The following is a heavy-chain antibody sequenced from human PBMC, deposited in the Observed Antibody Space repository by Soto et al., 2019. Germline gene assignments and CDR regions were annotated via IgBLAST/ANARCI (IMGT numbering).Heavy chain of an antibody. D-gene: IGHD5-12*01. J-gene: IGHJ4*02. V-gene: IGHV3-23*01. CDR3: AKAKNDYPWDNRRPLDY. CDR2: ISANDVGT. Sequence: PVGSLRLSCEASVFTLKNYAMTWVRQAPGKGLEWVSLISANDVGTYYAESVKTRFTISTDQSRNTVYLQMDSLRADDTAIYYCAKAKNDYPWDNRRPLDYWGQGTLVTVSS. CDR1: VFTLKNYA.